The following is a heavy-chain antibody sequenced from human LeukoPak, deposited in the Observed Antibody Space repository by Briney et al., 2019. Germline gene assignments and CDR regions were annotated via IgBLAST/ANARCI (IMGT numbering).Heavy chain of an antibody. D-gene: IGHD5-24*01. V-gene: IGHV4-34*01. CDR3: ARVVDGYNYFGY. CDR1: WGSFSGYY. J-gene: IGHJ4*02. CDR2: INHIGPT. Sequence: PSEPLSLTCAVYWGSFSGYYWSWIRQPPGEGLEWIGEINHIGPTNYNPSLKSRVTISVDTSKNQFSLKLSSVTAADTAVYYCARVVDGYNYFGYWGQGTLVTVSS.